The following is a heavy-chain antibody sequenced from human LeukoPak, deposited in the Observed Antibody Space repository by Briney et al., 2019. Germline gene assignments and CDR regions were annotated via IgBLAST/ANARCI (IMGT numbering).Heavy chain of an antibody. CDR1: GGSISSGSYY. D-gene: IGHD3-22*01. Sequence: SETLSLTCTVSGGSISSGSYYWSWIRQPAGKGLEWIGRIYTSGTTNYNPSLKSRVTISVDTSKNQLSLKLSSVTAADTAVYYCARDPWFYYESSGYSQAWGQGILVTVSS. CDR2: IYTSGTT. J-gene: IGHJ4*02. CDR3: ARDPWFYYESSGYSQA. V-gene: IGHV4-61*02.